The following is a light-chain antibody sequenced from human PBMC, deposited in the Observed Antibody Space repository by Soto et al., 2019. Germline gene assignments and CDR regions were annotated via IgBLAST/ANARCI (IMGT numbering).Light chain of an antibody. V-gene: IGKV1-39*01. Sequence: DVQMTQSPSSLSASVGDRVTITCRASQNIDIYLNWYQQKPGRPPTLLIYTTSRLQSGVPTRFSGSGSGTDFTHTISNLQPEDFATYPCHQSYIAPPAFGQGNKVGIK. J-gene: IGKJ2*01. CDR1: QNIDIY. CDR2: TTS. CDR3: HQSYIAPPA.